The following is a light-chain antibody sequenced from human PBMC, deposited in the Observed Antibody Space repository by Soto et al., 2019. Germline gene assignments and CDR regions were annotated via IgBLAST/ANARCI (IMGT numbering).Light chain of an antibody. CDR3: CSYAGDSALI. CDR1: RSDVGSYNF. V-gene: IGLV2-23*01. Sequence: QSVLTQPASVSGSPGQSITISCTGSRSDVGSYNFVSWYQLLPGKAPRLIIFEADKRPSGVSSRFSGSKSGYTAPLTISGLQAEDEADYLCCSYAGDSALIFGGGTKVTVL. J-gene: IGLJ2*01. CDR2: EAD.